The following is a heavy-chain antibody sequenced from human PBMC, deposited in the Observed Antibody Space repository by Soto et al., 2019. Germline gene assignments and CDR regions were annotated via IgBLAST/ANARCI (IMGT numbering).Heavy chain of an antibody. CDR3: ASLYSSGVYYFDY. D-gene: IGHD6-19*01. CDR1: GGSISSSSYY. Sequence: QLQLQESGPGLVKPSETLSLTCTVSGGSISSSSYYWGWIRQPPGKGLEWIGSIYYSGSTYYNPSLKSRVTISVDTSKNQFSLKLSSVTAADTAVYYCASLYSSGVYYFDYWGQGTLVTVSS. V-gene: IGHV4-39*01. J-gene: IGHJ4*02. CDR2: IYYSGST.